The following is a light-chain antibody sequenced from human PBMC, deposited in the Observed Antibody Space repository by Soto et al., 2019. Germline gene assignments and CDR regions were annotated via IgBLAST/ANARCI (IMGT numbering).Light chain of an antibody. V-gene: IGKV3-15*01. Sequence: EIVMTQSPATLSVSPGERATLSCRASQSVSSNLAWYQQKPGQAPRLLIYGASTRATGIPARFSGSGSGAEFTITISRLQSEDLAVYYCQHYNNWPLTFGGGSKVEIK. CDR3: QHYNNWPLT. CDR2: GAS. CDR1: QSVSSN. J-gene: IGKJ4*01.